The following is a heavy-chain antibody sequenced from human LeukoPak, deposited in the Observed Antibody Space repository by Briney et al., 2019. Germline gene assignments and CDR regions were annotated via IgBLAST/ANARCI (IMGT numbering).Heavy chain of an antibody. D-gene: IGHD3-3*01. J-gene: IGHJ4*02. CDR3: ASGRTYYDFWSGRSLVDY. V-gene: IGHV3-66*02. CDR2: IYSGGGT. Sequence: GGSLRLSCAASGFTFSSYAMSWVRQAPGKGLEWVSVIYSGGGTYYADSVKGRFTISRDNSKNTLYLQMNSLRAEDTAVYYCASGRTYYDFWSGRSLVDYWGQGTLVTVSS. CDR1: GFTFSSYA.